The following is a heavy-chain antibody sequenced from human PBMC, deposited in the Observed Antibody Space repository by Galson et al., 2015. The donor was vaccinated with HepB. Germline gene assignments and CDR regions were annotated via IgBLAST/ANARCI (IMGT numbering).Heavy chain of an antibody. D-gene: IGHD2-2*01. V-gene: IGHV2-70*11. Sequence: PALVKPTQTLTLTCTFSGFSLSTSGMCVNWIRQPPGKALEWLARIDWDDDKYYNPSLKTRRTISKDTSKNQVVLTMTNMDPVDTGTYCCARIYTTSCKGDYWGQGTLVTVSS. CDR2: IDWDDDK. J-gene: IGHJ4*02. CDR3: ARIYTTSCKGDY. CDR1: GFSLSTSGMC.